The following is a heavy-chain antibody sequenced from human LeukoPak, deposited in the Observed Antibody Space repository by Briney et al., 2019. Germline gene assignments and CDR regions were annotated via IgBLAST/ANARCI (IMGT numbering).Heavy chain of an antibody. Sequence: SETLSLTCTVSGGSISSYYWTWIRQPPGKGLEWIGSLYYSGSTNYNPSLKSRVTISVDTSKNQFSLKLSSVTAADTALYYCAKDLFDSSGYKHLGAFDIWGQGTMVTVSS. CDR2: LYYSGST. CDR3: AKDLFDSSGYKHLGAFDI. J-gene: IGHJ3*02. CDR1: GGSISSYY. D-gene: IGHD3-22*01. V-gene: IGHV4-59*01.